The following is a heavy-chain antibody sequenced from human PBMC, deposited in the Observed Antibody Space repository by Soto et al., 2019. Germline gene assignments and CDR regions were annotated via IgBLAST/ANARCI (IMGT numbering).Heavy chain of an antibody. CDR2: IYYSGST. V-gene: IGHV4-39*01. D-gene: IGHD3-22*01. Sequence: PSETLSLTCTVSGGSISSSSYYWGWIRQPPGKGQEWMGSIYYSGSTYYNPSLKSRVTISVDTSKNQFSLKLSSVTAADTAVYYCARRRATYYYDSSGYCSTHRPFDYWGQGTLVTVSS. CDR3: ARRRATYYYDSSGYCSTHRPFDY. CDR1: GGSISSSSYY. J-gene: IGHJ4*02.